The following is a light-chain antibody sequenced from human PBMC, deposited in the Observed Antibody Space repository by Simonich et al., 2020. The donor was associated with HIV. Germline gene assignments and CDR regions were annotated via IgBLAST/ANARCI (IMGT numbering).Light chain of an antibody. CDR3: QQHNNWPPYT. Sequence: EIVLTQSPGTLSLSPGERATLSCRASQSVSSNYLAWYQQKPGQAPRLLIYGASTRATGIPARFSGSGSGTEFTLTISSMQSEDFAVYYCQQHNNWPPYTFGQGTKLEIK. V-gene: IGKV3-15*01. CDR2: GAS. CDR1: QSVSSN. J-gene: IGKJ2*01.